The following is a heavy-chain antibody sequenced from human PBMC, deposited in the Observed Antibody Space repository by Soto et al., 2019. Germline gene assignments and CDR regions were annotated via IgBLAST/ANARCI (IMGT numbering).Heavy chain of an antibody. J-gene: IGHJ6*02. CDR3: AKTAAGGKTYYGKDV. CDR1: GYSFTSYW. Sequence: GESLKISCKGSGYSFTSYWIGWARQMPGKGLEWMGIIYPGDSDTRYSPSFQGQVTISADKSISTAYLQWSSLKASDTAMYYCAKTAAGGKTYYGKDVWGQGTTVTVSS. D-gene: IGHD6-13*01. V-gene: IGHV5-51*01. CDR2: IYPGDSDT.